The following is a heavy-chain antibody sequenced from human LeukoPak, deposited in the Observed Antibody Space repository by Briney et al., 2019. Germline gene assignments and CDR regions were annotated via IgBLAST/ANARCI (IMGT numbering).Heavy chain of an antibody. D-gene: IGHD5-24*01. CDR2: IYYSGST. J-gene: IGHJ5*02. CDR3: ARKRWLQHNWFDP. CDR1: GGSISSGGYC. V-gene: IGHV4-31*03. Sequence: SETLSLTCTVSGGSISSGGYCWSWIRQHPGKGLEWIGYIYYSGSTYYNPSLKSRVTISVDTSKNQFSLKLSSVTAADTAVYYCARKRWLQHNWFDPWGQGTLVTVSS.